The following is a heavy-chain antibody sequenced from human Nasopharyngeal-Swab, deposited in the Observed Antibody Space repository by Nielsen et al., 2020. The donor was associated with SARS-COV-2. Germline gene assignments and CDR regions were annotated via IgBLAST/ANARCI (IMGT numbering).Heavy chain of an antibody. V-gene: IGHV4-4*02. CDR2: IYHTGDT. CDR3: AKELHLRHAFDL. J-gene: IGHJ3*01. Sequence: GQTPGKGLEWIAEIYHTGDTYYNPSLSSRVTISVDKSNNQFSLKLSSVTAADTAVYYCAKELHLRHAFDLWGQGRMVTVSS.